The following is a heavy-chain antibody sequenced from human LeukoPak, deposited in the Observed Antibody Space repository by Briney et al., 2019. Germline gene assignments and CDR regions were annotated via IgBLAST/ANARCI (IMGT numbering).Heavy chain of an antibody. D-gene: IGHD4-23*01. J-gene: IGHJ4*02. CDR3: ARMGEDGGYTTTFDY. V-gene: IGHV4-39*01. Sequence: PSETLSLTCTVSGGSISSSSYYWGWIRQPPGKGLEWIVSIYYSGSTYYNPSLKSRVTISVDTSKNQFSLKLSSVTAADTAVYYCARMGEDGGYTTTFDYWGQGTLSPSPQ. CDR2: IYYSGST. CDR1: GGSISSSSYY.